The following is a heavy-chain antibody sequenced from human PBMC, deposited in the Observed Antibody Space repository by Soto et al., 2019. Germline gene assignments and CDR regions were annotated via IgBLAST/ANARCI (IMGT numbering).Heavy chain of an antibody. CDR3: ARETAVESGSYSPYPFDY. D-gene: IGHD1-26*01. CDR2: IYYSGST. J-gene: IGHJ4*02. CDR1: GGSISSGDYY. V-gene: IGHV4-30-4*01. Sequence: SETLSLTCTVSGGSISSGDYYWSWIRQPPGKGLEWIGYIYYSGSTYYNPSLKSRVTISVDTSKNQFSLKLSSVTAADTAVYYCARETAVESGSYSPYPFDYWGQGTLVTVSS.